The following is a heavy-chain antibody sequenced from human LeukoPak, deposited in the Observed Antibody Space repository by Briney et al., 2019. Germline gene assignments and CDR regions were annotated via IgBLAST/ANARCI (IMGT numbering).Heavy chain of an antibody. Sequence: GASVKVSCKASGYTFTSYRISWVRQAPGQGLEWMGGIIPIFGTTNYAQKFQGRVTITADKSTSTAYMELSSLRSEDTAVYFCACSNDNAGYFDYWGQGTPVTVSS. D-gene: IGHD4-11*01. V-gene: IGHV1-69*06. CDR2: IIPIFGTT. J-gene: IGHJ4*02. CDR1: GYTFTSYR. CDR3: ACSNDNAGYFDY.